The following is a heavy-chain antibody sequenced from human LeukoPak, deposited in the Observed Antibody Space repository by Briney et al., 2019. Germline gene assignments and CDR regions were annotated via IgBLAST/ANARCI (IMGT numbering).Heavy chain of an antibody. V-gene: IGHV6-1*01. Sequence: SQTLSLTCAISGDSVSSNSAAWNWIRQSPSRGLEWLGRTYHRSKWYNDYAVSVKSRITINPDTSKNQFSLQLNSVTPEDTAVYYCARAYSGNGKDYYYYGMDVWGQGATVTVSS. CDR1: GDSVSSNSAA. CDR2: TYHRSKWYN. CDR3: ARAYSGNGKDYYYYGMDV. D-gene: IGHD4-23*01. J-gene: IGHJ6*02.